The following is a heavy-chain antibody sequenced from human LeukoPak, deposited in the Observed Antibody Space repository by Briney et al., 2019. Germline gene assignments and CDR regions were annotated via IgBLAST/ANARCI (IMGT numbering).Heavy chain of an antibody. CDR1: GGSISSYY. CDR3: AREPAPDYDILTGYSYYYYGMDV. J-gene: IGHJ6*02. Sequence: SETLSLTCTVSGGSISSYYWSWIRQPPGKGLKWIGYIYYSGSTNYNPSLKSRVTISVDTSKNQFSLKLSSVTAADTAVYYCAREPAPDYDILTGYSYYYYGMDVWGQGTTVTVSS. V-gene: IGHV4-59*01. CDR2: IYYSGST. D-gene: IGHD3-9*01.